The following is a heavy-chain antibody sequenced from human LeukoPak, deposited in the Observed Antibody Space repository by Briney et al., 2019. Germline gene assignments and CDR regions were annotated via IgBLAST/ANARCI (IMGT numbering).Heavy chain of an antibody. Sequence: GASVKVSCKASGYTFSSYYMHWVRQAPGQGLEWMGMINPSGGSTTYAQKFQGRVTMTRDTSTSTVYMELSSLRSEDTAVYYCARAGQQQLVGHYWGQGTLVTVS. CDR1: GYTFSSYY. V-gene: IGHV1-46*01. J-gene: IGHJ4*02. CDR3: ARAGQQQLVGHY. D-gene: IGHD6-13*01. CDR2: INPSGGST.